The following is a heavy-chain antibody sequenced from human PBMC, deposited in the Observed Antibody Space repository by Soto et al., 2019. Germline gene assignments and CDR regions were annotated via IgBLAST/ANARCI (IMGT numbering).Heavy chain of an antibody. V-gene: IGHV1-8*01. CDR1: GYTFTRYD. CDR2: MNPNTGNT. Sequence: GASVKVSCKTSGYTFTRYDINWVRQATGQAPEWMGWMNPNTGNTGYAPKFQGRVTMTRNASISTAYMELSSLRSEDTAVYFCARGSSSGYSACDSWGQGTRVTVSS. D-gene: IGHD3-22*01. J-gene: IGHJ5*01. CDR3: ARGSSSGYSACDS.